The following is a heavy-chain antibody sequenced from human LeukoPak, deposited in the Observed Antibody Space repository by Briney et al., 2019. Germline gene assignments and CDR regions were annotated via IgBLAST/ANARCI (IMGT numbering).Heavy chain of an antibody. CDR2: FYPGDSDT. CDR1: GYSFTNSW. J-gene: IGHJ5*02. D-gene: IGHD5-12*01. Sequence: GESLKISCKGSGYSFTNSWIGWVRQLPGKGLEWMGIFYPGDSDTRYSPSFQGQVTISADKSISTAYLQWGSLKASDTAIYYCARLAAITTWFDPWGQGTLVTVSS. V-gene: IGHV5-51*01. CDR3: ARLAAITTWFDP.